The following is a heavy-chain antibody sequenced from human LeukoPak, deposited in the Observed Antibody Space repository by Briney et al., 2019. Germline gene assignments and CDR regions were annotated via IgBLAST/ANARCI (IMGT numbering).Heavy chain of an antibody. CDR1: GYTFTSYG. CDR3: ARDGESAEISTYYYYMDV. J-gene: IGHJ6*03. CDR2: ISAYNGNT. V-gene: IGHV1-18*01. D-gene: IGHD3-10*01. Sequence: GASVKVSCKASGYTFTSYGISWVRQAPGQGLEWMGWISAYNGNTNYAQKLQGRVTMTTDTSTSTAYMELRSLRSDDTAVYYCARDGESAEISTYYYYMDVWGKGTTVTVSS.